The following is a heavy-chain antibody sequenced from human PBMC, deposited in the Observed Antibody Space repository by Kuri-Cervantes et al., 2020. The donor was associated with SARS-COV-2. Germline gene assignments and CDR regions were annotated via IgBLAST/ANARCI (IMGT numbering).Heavy chain of an antibody. V-gene: IGHV4-34*01. J-gene: IGHJ4*02. CDR2: VYYTGST. CDR3: ARGRVVVPAAFDY. Sequence: SETLSLTCAVYGGSFSGYYWSWIRQPPGKGLEWIGYVYYTGSTNYNPSHKSRVTISVDTSKNQFSLKLSSVTAADTAVYYCARGRVVVPAAFDYWGQGTLVTVSS. D-gene: IGHD2-2*01. CDR1: GGSFSGYY.